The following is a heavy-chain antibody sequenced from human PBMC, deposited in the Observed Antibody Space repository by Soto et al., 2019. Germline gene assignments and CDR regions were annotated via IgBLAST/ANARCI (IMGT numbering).Heavy chain of an antibody. CDR2: MIPIFGTA. V-gene: IGHV1-69*01. D-gene: IGHD3-10*01. J-gene: IGHJ5*02. CDR1: GGTFSSYA. CDR3: ARLAYYYGSGSNNWFDP. Sequence: QVQLVQSGAEVKKPGSSVKVSCKASGGTFSSYAISWVRQAPGQGLEWMGGMIPIFGTANYAQKFQGRVTITADESTSTAYMELSSLRSEDTAVYYCARLAYYYGSGSNNWFDPWGQGTLVTVSS.